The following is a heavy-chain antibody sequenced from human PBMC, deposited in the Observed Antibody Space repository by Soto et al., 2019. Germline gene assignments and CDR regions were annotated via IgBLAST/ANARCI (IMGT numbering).Heavy chain of an antibody. CDR3: ARRVVNQHWLDP. CDR2: IYYSGST. CDR1: GGSISSGGYY. Sequence: SETLSLTCTVSGGSISSGGYYWSWIRQHPGKGLEWIGYIYYSGSTYYNQSLKSRVTISVDTSKNQFSLKLSSVTAADTAVYYCARRVVNQHWLDPSGQGTLLTLS. D-gene: IGHD2-15*01. V-gene: IGHV4-31*03. J-gene: IGHJ5*02.